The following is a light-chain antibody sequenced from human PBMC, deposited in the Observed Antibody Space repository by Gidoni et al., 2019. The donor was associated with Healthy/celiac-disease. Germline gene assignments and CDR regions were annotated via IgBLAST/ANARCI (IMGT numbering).Light chain of an antibody. CDR2: AAS. Sequence: DIQMTQSPSSLSASVGDRVTITCRESQSISSYLNWYQQKPGKAPKLLIYAASSLQSGVPSSFSGSGSGTDFTLTISSLQPEDFATYYCQQSYSTPRTFGQGTKLEIK. CDR3: QQSYSTPRT. V-gene: IGKV1-39*01. CDR1: QSISSY. J-gene: IGKJ2*01.